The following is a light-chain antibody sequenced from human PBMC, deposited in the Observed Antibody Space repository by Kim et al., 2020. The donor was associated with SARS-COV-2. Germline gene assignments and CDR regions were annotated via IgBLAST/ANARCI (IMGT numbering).Light chain of an antibody. Sequence: SASIGDSVTFACRASQNIDEYLTWYQQKPGKAPKALISLASNLQSGVPSRFSGSGSGTDFTLTIINLQPEDFATYHCQQAYTTPYTFGQGTKLEI. V-gene: IGKV1-39*01. CDR3: QQAYTTPYT. CDR1: QNIDEY. J-gene: IGKJ2*01. CDR2: LAS.